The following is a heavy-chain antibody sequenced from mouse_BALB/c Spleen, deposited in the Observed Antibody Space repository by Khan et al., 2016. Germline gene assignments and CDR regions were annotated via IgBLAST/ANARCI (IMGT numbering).Heavy chain of an antibody. V-gene: IGHV1S29*02. CDR3: AKLGRDY. CDR2: IYHYNGGT. D-gene: IGHD4-1*01. J-gene: IGHJ2*01. Sequence: GQLQQAGPELVKPGASVKISCKASGYTFTDYNMHWVKQSHGKSLEWIGYIYHYNGGTGYNQKFKSKATLTVDNSSSTAYMELRSLPSEDSAVXCWAKLGRDYCGRGTTLTVSS. CDR1: GYTFTDYN.